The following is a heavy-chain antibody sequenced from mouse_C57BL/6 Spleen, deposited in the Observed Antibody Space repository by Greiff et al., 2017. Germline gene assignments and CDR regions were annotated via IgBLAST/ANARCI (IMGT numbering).Heavy chain of an antibody. D-gene: IGHD2-5*01. CDR1: GYTFTSYW. CDR2: IDPSDSYT. CDR3: ARRDYYSNLMGY. V-gene: IGHV1-69*01. Sequence: VKLMESGAELVMPGASVKLSCKASGYTFTSYWMHWVKQRPGQGLEWIGEIDPSDSYTTYNQKFKGKSTLTVDKSSSTAYMQLSSLTSEDSAVYYCARRDYYSNLMGYWGQGTSVTVSS. J-gene: IGHJ4*01.